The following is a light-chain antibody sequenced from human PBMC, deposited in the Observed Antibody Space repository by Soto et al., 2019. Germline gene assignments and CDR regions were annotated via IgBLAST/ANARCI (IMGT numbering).Light chain of an antibody. CDR3: QQYNSYSWT. Sequence: DIQMTQSPSTLSASVGDRVTITCRASQSISSWLAWYQQKPGKAPKLLIYKASSLDNGVPSRFSGSGSGTEFHLTISSLQHDDFATYYCQQYNSYSWTFDQGTKVEIK. J-gene: IGKJ1*01. CDR1: QSISSW. CDR2: KAS. V-gene: IGKV1-5*03.